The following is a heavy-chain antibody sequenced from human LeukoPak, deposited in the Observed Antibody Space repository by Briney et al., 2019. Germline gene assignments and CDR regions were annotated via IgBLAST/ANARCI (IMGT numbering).Heavy chain of an antibody. Sequence: SQTLSLTCTVSGGSISSGGYYWSWIRQHPGKGLEWIGYIYYSGSTYYNPSLKSRVTISVDTSKNQFSLKLSSMTAADTAVYYCARDQGAAAGPIYGMDVWGQGTTVTVFS. J-gene: IGHJ6*02. CDR2: IYYSGST. V-gene: IGHV4-31*03. D-gene: IGHD6-13*01. CDR3: ARDQGAAAGPIYGMDV. CDR1: GGSISSGGYY.